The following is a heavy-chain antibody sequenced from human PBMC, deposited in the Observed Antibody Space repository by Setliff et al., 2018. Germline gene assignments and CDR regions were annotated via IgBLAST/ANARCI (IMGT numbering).Heavy chain of an antibody. J-gene: IGHJ6*03. CDR2: TIPMFGST. D-gene: IGHD5-18*01. Sequence: ASVKVSCKASGDTFSSYGISWVRQAPGQGLEWMGGTIPMFGSTSYAQKFQGRVTIITDESTTTAYMELSSLGSEDTAVYYWVREGVDTRSSTDYRYYMDVWGKGTTVTVSS. V-gene: IGHV1-69*05. CDR3: VREGVDTRSSTDYRYYMDV. CDR1: GDTFSSYG.